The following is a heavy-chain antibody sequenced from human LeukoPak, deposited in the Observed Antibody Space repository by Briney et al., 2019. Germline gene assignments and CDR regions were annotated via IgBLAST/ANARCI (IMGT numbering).Heavy chain of an antibody. CDR2: TNSDGSSI. CDR1: GFTFSSYW. V-gene: IGHV3-74*01. CDR3: VRAAAASFDY. D-gene: IGHD6-13*01. Sequence: GGSLRLSCAASGFTFSSYWMHWVRQVPGKGLVWVSRTNSDGSSISYADSVKGRFTISRDNAKNTLYLQMNSLRAEDTAVYYCVRAAAASFDYWGQGTLVTVSS. J-gene: IGHJ4*02.